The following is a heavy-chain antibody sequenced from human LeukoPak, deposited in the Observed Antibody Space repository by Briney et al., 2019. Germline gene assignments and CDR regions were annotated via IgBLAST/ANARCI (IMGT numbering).Heavy chain of an antibody. Sequence: SSETLSLTCTVSGGSISSYYWSWIRQPPGKGLEWIGWSYHRGSTSYNPSLKSRVAISVDTSKNQFSLKLSSVTAADTAVYYCARDRELGYWGQGTLVTVSS. CDR2: SYHRGST. CDR3: ARDRELGY. V-gene: IGHV4-59*01. J-gene: IGHJ4*02. CDR1: GGSISSYY. D-gene: IGHD1-1*01.